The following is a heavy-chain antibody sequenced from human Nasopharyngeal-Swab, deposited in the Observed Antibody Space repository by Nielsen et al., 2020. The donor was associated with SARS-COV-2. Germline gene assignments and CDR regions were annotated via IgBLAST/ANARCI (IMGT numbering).Heavy chain of an antibody. CDR2: IKQDGSEK. J-gene: IGHJ6*02. Sequence: GESLKISCVASGFTFSNNWMSWVRQAPGKGLEWVANIKQDGSEKYYVDSVKGRFTISRDNAKNSLYLQMNSLRAEDTAVYYCARLNRIAARYLAYYYYYGMDVWGQGTTVTVSS. CDR1: GFTFSNNW. D-gene: IGHD6-6*01. V-gene: IGHV3-7*01. CDR3: ARLNRIAARYLAYYYYYGMDV.